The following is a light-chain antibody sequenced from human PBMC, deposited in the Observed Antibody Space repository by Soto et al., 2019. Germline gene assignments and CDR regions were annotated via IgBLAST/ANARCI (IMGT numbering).Light chain of an antibody. CDR1: SSDVGDYNY. V-gene: IGLV2-11*01. J-gene: IGLJ2*01. CDR3: CSYAGSYTLV. Sequence: QSALTQPRSVSGSPGQSVTISCTGSSSDVGDYNYVSWYQQHPGKVPTLMIYDVSKRPSGVPDRFSGSKSGNTASLTISGLQAEDEADYYCCSYAGSYTLVFGGGTQLTVL. CDR2: DVS.